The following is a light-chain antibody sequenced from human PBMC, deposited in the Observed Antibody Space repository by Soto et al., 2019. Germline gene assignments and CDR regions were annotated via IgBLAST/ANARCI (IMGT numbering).Light chain of an antibody. CDR1: QSIGSY. Sequence: EIVLTQSPATLSLSPGERATLSCRASQSIGSYLAWYQQKPGQAPRLLIYDASNRATGIPARFSGSGSGTDFTLTITSLAPEDFAVYYCQLRNNWPPTWTFGQGTKVESK. CDR2: DAS. V-gene: IGKV3-11*01. J-gene: IGKJ1*01. CDR3: QLRNNWPPTWT.